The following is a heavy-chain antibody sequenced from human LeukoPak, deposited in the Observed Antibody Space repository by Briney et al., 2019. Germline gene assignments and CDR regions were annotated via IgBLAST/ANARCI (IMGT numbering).Heavy chain of an antibody. Sequence: GGSLRRSCAASGFTFSSYAMHWVRKAPGKGLEWVAVISYDRSNKYYADSVKGRFTISRDNSKNTLYLQMNSLRAEDTAVYYCASLWNGYNLIAPGTIDYWGQGTLVTVSS. J-gene: IGHJ4*02. CDR2: ISYDRSNK. V-gene: IGHV3-30*04. D-gene: IGHD5-24*01. CDR1: GFTFSSYA. CDR3: ASLWNGYNLIAPGTIDY.